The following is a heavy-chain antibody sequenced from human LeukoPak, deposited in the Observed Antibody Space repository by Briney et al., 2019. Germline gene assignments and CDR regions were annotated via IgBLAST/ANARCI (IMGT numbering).Heavy chain of an antibody. D-gene: IGHD2-15*01. J-gene: IGHJ5*02. CDR1: GFTFNSYI. CDR3: ARENGGYCSGGSCCSGWFDP. Sequence: GGSLRLSCAASGFTFNSYIMSWVRQAPGKGLEWVSYISSSGNTIYYADSVKGRFTISRDNAKNSLYLQMKSLRAEDTAVYYCARENGGYCSGGSCCSGWFDPWGQGTLVTVSS. V-gene: IGHV3-48*04. CDR2: ISSSGNTI.